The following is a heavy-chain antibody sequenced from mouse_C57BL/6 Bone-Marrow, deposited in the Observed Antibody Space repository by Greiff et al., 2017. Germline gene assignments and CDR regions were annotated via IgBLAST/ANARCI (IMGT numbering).Heavy chain of an antibody. CDR1: GYTFTSYG. Sequence: VQLQQSGAELARPGASVKLSCKASGYTFTSYGISWVKQRTGQGLEWIGEIYPRSGNTYYNEKFKGKATLTADKSSSTAYMKLRSLTSEDSAVYFCARSDIGWLLRLDYWGQGTTLTVSS. V-gene: IGHV1-81*01. CDR2: IYPRSGNT. CDR3: ARSDIGWLLRLDY. D-gene: IGHD2-3*01. J-gene: IGHJ2*01.